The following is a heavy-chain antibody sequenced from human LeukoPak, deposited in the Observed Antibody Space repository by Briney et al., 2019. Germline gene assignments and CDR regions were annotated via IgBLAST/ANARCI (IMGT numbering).Heavy chain of an antibody. CDR3: ARLSGYSSSWYRWYFDL. V-gene: IGHV4-59*08. Sequence: SETLSLTCTVSGGSISSYYWSWIRQPPGKGLEWIGYIYYSGSTNYNPSLKSRVTISVDTSKNQFSLKLSSVTVADTAVYYCARLSGYSSSWYRWYFDLWGRGTLVTVSS. CDR1: GGSISSYY. CDR2: IYYSGST. D-gene: IGHD6-13*01. J-gene: IGHJ2*01.